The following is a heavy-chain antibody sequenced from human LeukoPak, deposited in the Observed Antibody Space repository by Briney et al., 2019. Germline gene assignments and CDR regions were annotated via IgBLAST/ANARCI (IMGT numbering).Heavy chain of an antibody. V-gene: IGHV1-8*01. J-gene: IGHJ5*02. CDR3: ATQAYGDYVWFDP. D-gene: IGHD4-17*01. CDR2: MNPNSGNT. Sequence: ASVKVSCKASGYTFTSYDINWVRQATGQGLEWMGWMNPNSGNTGYAQKFQGRVTMTRNTSISTAYMELSSLRSEDTAAYYCATQAYGDYVWFDPWGQGTLVTVSS. CDR1: GYTFTSYD.